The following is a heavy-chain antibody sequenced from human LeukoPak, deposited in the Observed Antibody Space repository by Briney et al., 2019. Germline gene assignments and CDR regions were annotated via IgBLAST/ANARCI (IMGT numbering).Heavy chain of an antibody. CDR2: IWYDGSNK. J-gene: IGHJ6*03. CDR3: AKAGGGYTYYYYMDV. D-gene: IGHD5-12*01. V-gene: IGHV3-33*06. Sequence: QPGRSLRLSCAASGFTFNSYGMHWVRQAPGKGLEWVAVIWYDGSNKYYADSVKGRFTISRDNSKNTLYLQMNSLRAEDTAVYYCAKAGGGYTYYYYMDVWGKGTTVTVSS. CDR1: GFTFNSYG.